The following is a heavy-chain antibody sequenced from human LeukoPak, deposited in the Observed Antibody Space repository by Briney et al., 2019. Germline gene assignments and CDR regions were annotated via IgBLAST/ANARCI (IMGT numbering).Heavy chain of an antibody. V-gene: IGHV3-30*04. Sequence: GGSLRLSCAASGFTFSSYAMHWVRQAPGKGLEWVAVISYDGSNKYYADSVKGRFTTSRDNSKNTLYLQMNSLRAEDTAVYYCARDLVYWGQGTLVTVSS. CDR3: ARDLVY. J-gene: IGHJ4*02. CDR1: GFTFSSYA. CDR2: ISYDGSNK.